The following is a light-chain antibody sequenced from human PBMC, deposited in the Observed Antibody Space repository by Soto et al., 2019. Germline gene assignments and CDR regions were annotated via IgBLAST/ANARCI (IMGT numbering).Light chain of an antibody. V-gene: IGKV3-20*01. J-gene: IGKJ4*01. CDR3: QQYASAPRA. CDR1: QSVSSSY. CDR2: GAS. Sequence: EIVLTQSPGTLSLSPGERATLSCRASQSVSSSYLAWYQQKPGQAPMLLLFGASSSATGIPDRFSGSGSGTDVTLTISRLEHEDFAVYYCQQYASAPRAFGGGTRVDVK.